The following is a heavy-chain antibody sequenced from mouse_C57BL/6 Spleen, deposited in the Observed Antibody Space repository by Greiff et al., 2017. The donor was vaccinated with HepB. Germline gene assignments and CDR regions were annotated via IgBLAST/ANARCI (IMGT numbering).Heavy chain of an antibody. Sequence: VQLQQSGAELVRPGASVKLSCTASGFNIKDDYMHWVKQRPEQGLEWIGWIDPENGDTEYASKFQGKATITADTSSNTAYLQLSSLTSEDTAVYYCTTSLANWGVDYWGQGTTLTVSS. J-gene: IGHJ2*01. D-gene: IGHD4-1*01. CDR1: GFNIKDDY. CDR3: TTSLANWGVDY. CDR2: IDPENGDT. V-gene: IGHV14-4*01.